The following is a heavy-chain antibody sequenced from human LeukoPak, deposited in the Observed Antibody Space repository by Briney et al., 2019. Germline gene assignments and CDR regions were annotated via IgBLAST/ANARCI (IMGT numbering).Heavy chain of an antibody. CDR2: ISNDESTT. J-gene: IGHJ4*02. Sequence: PGGSLTLSCAASGFMFSKSRMLWLRHVTGKGLVWVARISNDESTTNYADSVKGRFTISRDNAANTLFLQMSSLRAEDTAVYYCAREKDDHGDPGPLDDWGQGTLVTVSS. D-gene: IGHD4-17*01. CDR3: AREKDDHGDPGPLDD. V-gene: IGHV3-74*01. CDR1: GFMFSKSR.